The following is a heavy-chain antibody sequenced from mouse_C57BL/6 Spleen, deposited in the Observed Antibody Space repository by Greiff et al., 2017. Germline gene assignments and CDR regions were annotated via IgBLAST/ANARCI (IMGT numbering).Heavy chain of an antibody. CDR1: GYTFTGYW. D-gene: IGHD3-2*02. CDR2: ILPGSGST. Sequence: QVQLKQSGAELMKPGASVKLSCKATGYTFTGYWIEWVKQRPGHGLEWIGEILPGSGSTNYNEKFKGKATFTADTSSNTAYMQLSSLTTEDSAIYYCANRPAQATLFFLDYWGQGTTLTVSS. J-gene: IGHJ2*01. CDR3: ANRPAQATLFFLDY. V-gene: IGHV1-9*01.